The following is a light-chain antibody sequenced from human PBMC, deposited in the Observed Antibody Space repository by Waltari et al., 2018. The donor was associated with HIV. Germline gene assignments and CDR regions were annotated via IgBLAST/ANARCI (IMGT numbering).Light chain of an antibody. CDR1: SNDIGSYNY. V-gene: IGLV2-14*01. CDR2: EVS. CDR3: SSYSRGALL. J-gene: IGLJ2*01. Sequence: QSALTQPASVSGSPGQSLTLSCTGTSNDIGSYNYVSWYQQSPDKAPKLIIYEVSYRPSGVSSRFSGSKSGNTASLTISGLQTEDEAYYHCSSYSRGALLFGGGTKVTVL.